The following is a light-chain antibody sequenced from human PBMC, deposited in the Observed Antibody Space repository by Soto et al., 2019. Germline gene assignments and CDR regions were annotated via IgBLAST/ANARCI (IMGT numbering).Light chain of an antibody. CDR3: QSYDTSLSGYVV. J-gene: IGLJ2*01. V-gene: IGLV1-40*01. CDR2: GNN. Sequence: QSVLTQPPSVSGAPGQRVTISFTGSSSNIGAGYDVHWYQQLPGTAPKLLIYGNNKRPSGVPDRFSGSKSGTSGSLAITGLQAEDEADYYCQSYDTSLSGYVVFGGGTKLTVL. CDR1: SSNIGAGYD.